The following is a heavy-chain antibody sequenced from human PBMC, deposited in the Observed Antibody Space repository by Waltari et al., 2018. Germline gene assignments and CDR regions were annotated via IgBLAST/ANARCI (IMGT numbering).Heavy chain of an antibody. CDR2: ISPTFGTA. V-gene: IGHV1-69*01. J-gene: IGHJ6*02. D-gene: IGHD2-2*02. CDR1: GGTFSSYA. Sequence: QVQLVQSGAEVKKPGSSVKVSCKASGGTFSSYAISWVRQAPGQGLEWMGGISPTFGTANYAQKFQGRVTITADESTSTAYMELSSLRSEDTAVYYCARDRPFGPAAIPYYYYGMDVWGQGTTVTVSS. CDR3: ARDRPFGPAAIPYYYYGMDV.